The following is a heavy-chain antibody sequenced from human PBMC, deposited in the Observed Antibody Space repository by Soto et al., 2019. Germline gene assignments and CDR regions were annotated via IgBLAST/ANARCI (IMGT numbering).Heavy chain of an antibody. J-gene: IGHJ4*02. CDR1: GFSITNNNW. CDR2: MHHIGST. D-gene: IGHD5-12*01. Sequence: LSLTCDVFGFSITNNNWWSWVRQPPGEGLEWIGEMHHIGSTNYNPSLKSRVTMSMDTSKNQFFLKLNSVTAADTAVYYCTKNSAYALDYWGQGTLVTVSS. V-gene: IGHV4-4*02. CDR3: TKNSAYALDY.